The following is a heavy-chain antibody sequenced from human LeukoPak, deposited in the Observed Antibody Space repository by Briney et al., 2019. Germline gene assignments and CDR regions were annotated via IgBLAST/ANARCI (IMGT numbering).Heavy chain of an antibody. CDR2: ISSSGSTI. CDR1: GFTFSDYY. V-gene: IGHV3-11*04. J-gene: IGHJ4*02. Sequence: GGSLRLSCAASGFTFSDYYMSWIRQAPGKGLEWVSYISSSGSTIYYADSVKGRFTISRDNAKNSLYLQMNSLRAEDTAVYYCARGRFDYSSSWYSWYYFDYWGQGTLVTVSS. D-gene: IGHD6-13*01. CDR3: ARGRFDYSSSWYSWYYFDY.